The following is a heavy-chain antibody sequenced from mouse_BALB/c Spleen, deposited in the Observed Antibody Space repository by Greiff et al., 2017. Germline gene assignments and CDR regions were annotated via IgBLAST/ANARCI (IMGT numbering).Heavy chain of an antibody. J-gene: IGHJ1*01. Sequence: EVKLVESGPGLVKPSQSLSLTCSVTGYSITSGYYWNWIRQFPGNKLERMGYISYDGSNNYNPSLKNRISITRDTSKNQFFLKLNSVTTEDTATYYCARVGNWDGWYFDVWGAGTTVTVSS. CDR2: ISYDGSN. CDR1: GYSITSGYY. D-gene: IGHD4-1*01. CDR3: ARVGNWDGWYFDV. V-gene: IGHV3-6*02.